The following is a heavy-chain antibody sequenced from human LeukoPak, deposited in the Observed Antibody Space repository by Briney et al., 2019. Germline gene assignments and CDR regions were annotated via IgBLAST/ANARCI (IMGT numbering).Heavy chain of an antibody. CDR1: GGSFSGYY. J-gene: IGHJ4*02. Sequence: SETLSLTCAVYGGSFSGYYWSWIRQPPGKGLEWIGEINHSGSTNYNPPLKSRVTISVDTSKNQFSLKLSSVTAADTAVYYCAREEIRITMVRGVIITSQFDYWGQGTLVTVSS. V-gene: IGHV4-34*01. CDR3: AREEIRITMVRGVIITSQFDY. CDR2: INHSGST. D-gene: IGHD3-10*01.